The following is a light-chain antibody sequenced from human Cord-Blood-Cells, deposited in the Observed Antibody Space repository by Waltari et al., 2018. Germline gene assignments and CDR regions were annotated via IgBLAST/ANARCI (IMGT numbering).Light chain of an antibody. CDR1: QGISSW. J-gene: IGKJ3*01. Sequence: DIQMTQPPSSLSAPVGYRVTITSRASQGISSWLAWYQQKPGKDPTLLLYAASSLQRGVPSRFSGSGSGTDFTLTISSLQPEDFATYYCRQANSFPCTFGPGTKVDIK. CDR2: AAS. V-gene: IGKV1-12*01. CDR3: RQANSFPCT.